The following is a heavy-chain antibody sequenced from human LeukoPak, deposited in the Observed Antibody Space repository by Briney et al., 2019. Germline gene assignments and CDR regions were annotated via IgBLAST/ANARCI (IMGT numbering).Heavy chain of an antibody. Sequence: GGTLRLSCAASGFTFSSYSMNWVRQAPGKGLEWVSYIRSSSSTIYYADSVKGRFTISRDNAKNSLYLQMNSLRAEDTAVYYCARAKRNGFDIWGQGTMVTVSS. CDR2: IRSSSSTI. V-gene: IGHV3-48*01. CDR3: ARAKRNGFDI. CDR1: GFTFSSYS. J-gene: IGHJ3*02.